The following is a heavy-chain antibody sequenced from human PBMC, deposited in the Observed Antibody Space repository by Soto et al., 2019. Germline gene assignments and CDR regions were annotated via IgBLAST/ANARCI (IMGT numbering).Heavy chain of an antibody. D-gene: IGHD6-19*01. Sequence: PVWPLRLSCTASQFTVSSNYISWVLINPGKGREWVSVLDSGGSTYDAEAVKGRFTISRDKSKNTVYLKRNSLRAEDTAVYYCARETETYRYSSGWSDWGQGTLVTVSS. J-gene: IGHJ4*02. CDR3: ARETETYRYSSGWSD. CDR2: LDSGGST. V-gene: IGHV3-53*01. CDR1: QFTVSSNY.